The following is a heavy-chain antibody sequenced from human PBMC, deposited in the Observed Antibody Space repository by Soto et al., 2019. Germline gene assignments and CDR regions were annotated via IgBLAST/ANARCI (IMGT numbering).Heavy chain of an antibody. CDR2: IYSGGST. J-gene: IGHJ4*02. CDR3: ARVGAYSGSWYYFDY. V-gene: IGHV3-66*01. D-gene: IGHD6-13*01. CDR1: GFTVSSNY. Sequence: EVQLVESGGGLVQPGGSLRLSCAASGFTVSSNYMSWVRQAPGKGLEWVTVIYSGGSTYYADSVKGRFTIYRDNSKNKLYLEMNSLRAEDTAVDYCARVGAYSGSWYYFDYWGQGPLVTVSS.